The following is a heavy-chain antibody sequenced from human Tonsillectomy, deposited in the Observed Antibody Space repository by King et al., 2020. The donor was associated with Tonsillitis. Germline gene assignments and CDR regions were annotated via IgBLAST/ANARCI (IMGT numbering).Heavy chain of an antibody. CDR3: VRDATTKTYCGGDCDYFDY. J-gene: IGHJ4*02. Sequence: VQLVESGGGVVQPGRSLRLSCAASGFTFSSYGIHWVRQAPGKGLEWVAVIWHDGSNKYYADSVKGRFTISRDNSKNTVYLQMNSLRAEDTAVYYCVRDATTKTYCGGDCDYFDYWGQGTQVTVSS. CDR1: GFTFSSYG. V-gene: IGHV3-33*08. CDR2: IWHDGSNK. D-gene: IGHD2-21*01.